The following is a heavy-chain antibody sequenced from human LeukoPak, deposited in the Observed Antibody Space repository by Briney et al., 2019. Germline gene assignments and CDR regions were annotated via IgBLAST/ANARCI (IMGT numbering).Heavy chain of an antibody. CDR1: GGSFSGYY. Sequence: SETLSLTCAVYGGSFSGYYWSWIRQPPGKGLEWIGEINHSGSTNYNPSLKSRVTISVDTSKNQFSLKLSSVTAADTAVYYCARGDLNSSIDYWGQGTPVTVSS. V-gene: IGHV4-34*01. J-gene: IGHJ4*02. CDR3: ARGDLNSSIDY. CDR2: INHSGST. D-gene: IGHD6-13*01.